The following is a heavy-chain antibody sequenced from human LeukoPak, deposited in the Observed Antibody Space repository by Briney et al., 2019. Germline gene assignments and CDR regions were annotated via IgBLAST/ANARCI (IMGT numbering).Heavy chain of an antibody. CDR3: ARGVSMIVAFDY. CDR1: GGSFSGYY. Sequence: SETLSLTCAVYGGSFSGYYWGWIRQPPGKGLEWIGNIYHGGNTYYNPSLKSPVTISIDTSKNQFSLKLSSVTAADAAVYYCARGVSMIVAFDYWGQGTLVTVSS. J-gene: IGHJ4*02. CDR2: IYHGGNT. V-gene: IGHV4-34*01. D-gene: IGHD3-22*01.